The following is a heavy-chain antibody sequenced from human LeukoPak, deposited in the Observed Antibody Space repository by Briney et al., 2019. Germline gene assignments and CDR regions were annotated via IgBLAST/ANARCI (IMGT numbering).Heavy chain of an antibody. Sequence: GGSLRLSCAASGFTFSTYNMNWVRQAPGKGLEWVSSISHGFFHTYYADSVKGRFTTSRDNAKNSLYLQMNSLRAEDTAVYYCARDDSGGYYLGASDYWGQGTLVTVSS. J-gene: IGHJ4*02. D-gene: IGHD3-22*01. CDR2: ISHGFFHT. CDR1: GFTFSTYN. V-gene: IGHV3-21*01. CDR3: ARDDSGGYYLGASDY.